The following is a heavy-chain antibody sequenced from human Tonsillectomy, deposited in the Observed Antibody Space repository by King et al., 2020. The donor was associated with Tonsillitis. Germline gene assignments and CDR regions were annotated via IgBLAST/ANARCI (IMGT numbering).Heavy chain of an antibody. CDR2: ISYDGSNK. V-gene: IGHV3-30*18. CDR1: GFTFSSYG. J-gene: IGHJ4*02. CDR3: AKSPGWGRFLEWLGGFDY. D-gene: IGHD3-3*01. Sequence: HVQLVESGGGVVQPGRSLRLSCAASGFTFSSYGMHWVRQAPGKGLEWVAVISYDGSNKYYADSVKGRFTISRDNSKNTLYLQMNSLRAEDTAVYYCAKSPGWGRFLEWLGGFDYWGQGTLVTVSS.